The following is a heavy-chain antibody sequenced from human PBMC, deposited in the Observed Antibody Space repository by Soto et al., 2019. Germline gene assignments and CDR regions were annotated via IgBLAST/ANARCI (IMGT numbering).Heavy chain of an antibody. CDR2: IIPIFGTA. V-gene: IGHV1-69*06. D-gene: IGHD3-9*01. CDR3: ARRRTNYDILTGYYEDYYYGMDV. Sequence: QVQLVQSGAEVKKPGSSVKVSCKASGGTFSSYAISWVRQAPGQGLEWMGGIIPIFGTANYAQKFQGRVTITADKSTSTAYMELSSLRSEDTAVYYCARRRTNYDILTGYYEDYYYGMDVWGQGTTVTVSS. CDR1: GGTFSSYA. J-gene: IGHJ6*02.